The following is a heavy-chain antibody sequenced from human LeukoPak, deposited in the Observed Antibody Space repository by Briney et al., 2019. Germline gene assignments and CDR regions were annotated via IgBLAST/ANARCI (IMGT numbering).Heavy chain of an antibody. V-gene: IGHV1-3*01. Sequence: GASVKVSCKASGYTFTSYAMHWVRQAPGQRLEWMGWINAGNGNTKYSQKFQGRVTITRDTSASTAYMELSSLRSEDTAVYYCARDLSGEVAATHFDYWGQGTLVTVSS. CDR1: GYTFTSYA. CDR2: INAGNGNT. D-gene: IGHD2-15*01. CDR3: ARDLSGEVAATHFDY. J-gene: IGHJ4*02.